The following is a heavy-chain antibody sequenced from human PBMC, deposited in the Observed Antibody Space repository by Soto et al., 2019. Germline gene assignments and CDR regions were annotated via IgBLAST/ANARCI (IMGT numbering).Heavy chain of an antibody. J-gene: IGHJ4*02. V-gene: IGHV1-3*01. D-gene: IGHD4-4*01. CDR3: ARELQGLYYFDF. CDR1: GYTFTSYA. CDR2: INADNGDT. Sequence: ASVRVSCKTSGYTFTSYAIHWVRQPPGQRLEWMGWINADNGDTKYSQKFAGRVTSTRDTSANTAFMELSSLRSEDTAMYYCARELQGLYYFDFWGQGTLVTVAS.